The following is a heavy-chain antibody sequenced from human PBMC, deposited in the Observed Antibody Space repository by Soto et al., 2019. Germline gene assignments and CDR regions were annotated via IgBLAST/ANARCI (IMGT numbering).Heavy chain of an antibody. CDR2: ISGSGGST. V-gene: IGHV3-23*01. J-gene: IGHJ4*02. CDR1: GFTFSSYA. CDR3: AKDRITMIVVVPYYFDY. D-gene: IGHD3-22*01. Sequence: EVQLLESGGGLVQPGGSLRLSCAASGFTFSSYAMSWVRQAPGKGLEWVSAISGSGGSTYYADSLKGRFTISRDNSKNTLYLQMNSLRAEDTAVYYCAKDRITMIVVVPYYFDYWGQGTLVTVSS.